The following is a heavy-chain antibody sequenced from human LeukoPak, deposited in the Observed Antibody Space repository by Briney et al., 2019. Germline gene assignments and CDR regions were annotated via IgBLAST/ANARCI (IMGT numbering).Heavy chain of an antibody. J-gene: IGHJ4*02. CDR2: FDPEDGET. V-gene: IGHV1-24*01. D-gene: IGHD3-22*01. CDR3: ARDGGSSGSLYFDY. Sequence: ASVKVSCKVSGYTLTELSMHWVRQAPGKGLEWMGGFDPEDGETVYAQKFQGRVTITADESTSTAYMELSSLRSEDTAVYYCARDGGSSGSLYFDYWGQGTLVTVSS. CDR1: GYTLTELS.